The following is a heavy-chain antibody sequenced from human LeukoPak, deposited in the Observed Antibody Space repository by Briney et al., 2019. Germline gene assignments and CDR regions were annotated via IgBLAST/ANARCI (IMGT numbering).Heavy chain of an antibody. Sequence: GGSLRLSCAASGFTFSSYAMSWVRRAPGKGLEWVSAISGSGGSTYYADSVKGRFTISRDNSKNTLYLQMNSLRAEDTAVYYCAKDGDSSGFSDYWGQGTLVTVSS. CDR2: ISGSGGST. CDR3: AKDGDSSGFSDY. CDR1: GFTFSSYA. V-gene: IGHV3-23*01. D-gene: IGHD3-22*01. J-gene: IGHJ4*02.